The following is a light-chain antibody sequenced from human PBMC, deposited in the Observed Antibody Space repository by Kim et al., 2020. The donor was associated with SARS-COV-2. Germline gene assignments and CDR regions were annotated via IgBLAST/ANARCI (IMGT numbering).Light chain of an antibody. CDR2: RNN. CDR3: AAWDDSLSGPV. J-gene: IGLJ3*02. Sequence: ELTQPPSASGAPGQRVTISCSGSSSNIGSNYVYWYQQLPGTAPKLLIYRNNQRPSGVPDRFSGSKSGTSASLAISGLRSEDEADYYCAAWDDSLSGPVFGGGTQLTVL. CDR1: SSNIGSNY. V-gene: IGLV1-47*01.